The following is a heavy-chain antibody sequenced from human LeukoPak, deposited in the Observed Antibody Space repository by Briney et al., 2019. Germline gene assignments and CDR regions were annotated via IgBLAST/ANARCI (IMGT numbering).Heavy chain of an antibody. Sequence: GGSLRLSCAASGFTFSSYSMNWVRQAPGKGLEWVSSISSSSSYIYYADSVKGRFTISRDNAKNSLYLQMNSLRAEDTAVYYCARDPSVEVAPADYAFDIWGQGTMVTVSS. CDR3: ARDPSVEVAPADYAFDI. CDR1: GFTFSSYS. D-gene: IGHD2-2*01. J-gene: IGHJ3*02. CDR2: ISSSSSYI. V-gene: IGHV3-21*01.